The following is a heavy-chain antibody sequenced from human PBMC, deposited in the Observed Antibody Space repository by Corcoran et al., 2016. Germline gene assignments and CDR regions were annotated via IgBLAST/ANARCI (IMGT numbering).Heavy chain of an antibody. CDR3: AKSTYLYDNTGSWAFDI. D-gene: IGHD3-22*01. CDR1: EFTVSSNY. CDR2: LYSGGAT. J-gene: IGHJ3*02. V-gene: IGHV3-53*01. Sequence: EVQLVESGGGLIQPGGSLRLSCAASEFTVSSNYMSWVRQAPGKGLVWVSVLYSGGATYYADSVKGRFTISRDDSKNTLYLQMNDLRAEDTAVYYCAKSTYLYDNTGSWAFDIWGQGTRVTVSS.